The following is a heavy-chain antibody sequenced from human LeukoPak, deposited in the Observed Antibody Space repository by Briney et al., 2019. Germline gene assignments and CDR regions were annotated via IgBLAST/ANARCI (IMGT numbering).Heavy chain of an antibody. V-gene: IGHV4-34*01. J-gene: IGHJ4*02. CDR1: GGSFSSYY. D-gene: IGHD5-24*01. CDR3: ARLDMGGSATILDY. Sequence: SETLSLTCAVYGGSFSSYYWSWIRQPPGKGLEWIGEINHSGSTNYNPSLKSRVTISVDTSKNQFSLKLSSVTAADTAVYYCARLDMGGSATILDYWGQGTLVTVSS. CDR2: INHSGST.